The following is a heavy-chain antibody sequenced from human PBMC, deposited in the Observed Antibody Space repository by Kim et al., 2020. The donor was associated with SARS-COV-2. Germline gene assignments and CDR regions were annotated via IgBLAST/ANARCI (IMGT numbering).Heavy chain of an antibody. D-gene: IGHD4-17*01. V-gene: IGHV3-48*04. CDR3: ARDEGDYGGNSCDY. CDR1: GFTFSSYS. CDR2: ISSSSSTI. Sequence: GGSLRHSCAASGFTFSSYSMNWVRQAPGKGLEWVSYISSSSSTIYYADSVKGRFTISRDNAKNSLYLQMNSLRAEDTAVYYCARDEGDYGGNSCDYWGQGTLVTVSS. J-gene: IGHJ4*02.